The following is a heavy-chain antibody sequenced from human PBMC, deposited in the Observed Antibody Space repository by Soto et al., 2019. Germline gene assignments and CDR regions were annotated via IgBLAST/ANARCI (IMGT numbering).Heavy chain of an antibody. CDR1: GYTLTELS. CDR2: FDPEDGET. V-gene: IGHV1-24*01. CDR3: ATGNYYGSSGPLFDL. J-gene: IGHJ2*01. D-gene: IGHD3-22*01. Sequence: GASVKVSCKVSGYTLTELSMHWVRQAPGKGLEWMGGFDPEDGETIYAQKFQGRVTMTEDTSTDTAYMELSSLRSEDTAVYYCATGNYYGSSGPLFDLWGRGTLVTVSS.